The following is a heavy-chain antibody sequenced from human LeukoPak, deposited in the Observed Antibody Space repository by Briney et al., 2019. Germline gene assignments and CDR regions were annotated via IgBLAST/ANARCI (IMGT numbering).Heavy chain of an antibody. D-gene: IGHD3-10*01. J-gene: IGHJ4*02. Sequence: SDTLSLTCTVSGASINSMSYYWGWIRQPPGKGLLLIGSIFYSGSTYYNPSLKSRVSISVDTSKDQFSLKLTSVTAVDTALYYCARQQYPIWFGVDYWGPEILVIVSS. CDR2: IFYSGST. CDR1: GASINSMSYY. V-gene: IGHV4-39*01. CDR3: ARQQYPIWFGVDY.